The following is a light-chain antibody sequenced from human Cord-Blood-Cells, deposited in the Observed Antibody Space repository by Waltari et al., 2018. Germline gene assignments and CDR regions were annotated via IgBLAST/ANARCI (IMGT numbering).Light chain of an antibody. J-gene: IGLJ3*02. CDR1: SSDVGGYNY. CDR2: DVS. CDR3: SSYTSSSTLV. V-gene: IGLV2-14*01. Sequence: QSALTQPASVSGSPGQSITIPCTGTSSDVGGYNYVSWYQQHPGKAPKLMIYDVSKQPSGVSNRFSGSKSGNTASLPISGLQAEDEADYYCSSYTSSSTLVFGGGTKLTVL.